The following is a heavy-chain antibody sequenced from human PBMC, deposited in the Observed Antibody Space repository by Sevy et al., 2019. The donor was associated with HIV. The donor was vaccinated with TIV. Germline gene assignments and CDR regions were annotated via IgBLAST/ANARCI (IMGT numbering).Heavy chain of an antibody. V-gene: IGHV3-21*01. Sequence: GGSLRLSCAASGFTFSSYSMNWVRQAPGKGLEWVSSISSSSSYIYYADSVKGRFTISRDNAKNSLYLQMNSLRAEDTAVYYCARDWFVVVPAATNIAARRNDYYYYYGMDVWGQGTTVTVSS. J-gene: IGHJ6*02. CDR3: ARDWFVVVPAATNIAARRNDYYYYYGMDV. CDR1: GFTFSSYS. CDR2: ISSSSSYI. D-gene: IGHD2-2*01.